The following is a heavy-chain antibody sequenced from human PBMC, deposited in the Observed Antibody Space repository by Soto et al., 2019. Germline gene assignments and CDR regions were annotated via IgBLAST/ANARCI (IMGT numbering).Heavy chain of an antibody. V-gene: IGHV4-39*01. CDR2: IYYRGST. D-gene: IGHD3-22*01. Sequence: QLQLQESGPGLVKPSETLSLTCTVSGGSISSRSYYWGWIRQPPGKVLELLGSIYYRGSTYYNPSLKSRVTISVDTSKNQFSLKLSSVTAADTAVYYCARHGNYYDSSGEVDYWGQGTLVTVSS. CDR1: GGSISSRSYY. J-gene: IGHJ4*02. CDR3: ARHGNYYDSSGEVDY.